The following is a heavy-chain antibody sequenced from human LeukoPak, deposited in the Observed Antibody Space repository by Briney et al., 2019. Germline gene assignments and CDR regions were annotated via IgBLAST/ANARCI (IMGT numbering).Heavy chain of an antibody. V-gene: IGHV3-53*01. CDR1: GFTVSTNY. CDR2: LYSVGDT. Sequence: PGGSLRLSCAASGFTVSTNYMSWVRQAPGKGLEWVSVLYSVGDTYYGDSVKGRFTISRDNSKNTLYLQMNSLRAEDTAVYYCAGTKNIAAAGRLDYWGQGTLVTVSS. CDR3: AGTKNIAAAGRLDY. D-gene: IGHD6-13*01. J-gene: IGHJ4*02.